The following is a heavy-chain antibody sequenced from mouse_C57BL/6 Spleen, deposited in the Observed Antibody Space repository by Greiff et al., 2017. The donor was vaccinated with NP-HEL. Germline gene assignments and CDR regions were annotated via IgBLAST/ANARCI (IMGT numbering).Heavy chain of an antibody. J-gene: IGHJ4*01. CDR2: IYPGGGYT. D-gene: IGHD1-1*01. Sequence: VKLVESGAELVRPGTSVKMSCKASGYTFTNYWIGWAKQRPGHGLEWIGDIYPGGGYTNYNEKFKGKATLTADKSSSTAYMQFSSLTSEDSAIYYCARGDYGSSPYYAMDYWGQGTSVTVSS. CDR3: ARGDYGSSPYYAMDY. V-gene: IGHV1-63*01. CDR1: GYTFTNYW.